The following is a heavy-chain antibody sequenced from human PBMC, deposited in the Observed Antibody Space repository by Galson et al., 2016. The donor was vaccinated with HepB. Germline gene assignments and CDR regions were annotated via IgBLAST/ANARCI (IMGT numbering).Heavy chain of an antibody. D-gene: IGHD2-15*01. V-gene: IGHV4-39*01. CDR3: ARFLTSEWQLPERPFDI. CDR2: VYNTGST. CDR1: GDSISSISYS. Sequence: SETLSLTCSVSGDSISSISYSWGWIRQPPGKGLESIGIVYNTGSTYYSPSLDSRLAISVDTSKNQFSLRLNSVTAADTAVYYCARFLTSEWQLPERPFDIWGRGTLVTVSS. J-gene: IGHJ3*02.